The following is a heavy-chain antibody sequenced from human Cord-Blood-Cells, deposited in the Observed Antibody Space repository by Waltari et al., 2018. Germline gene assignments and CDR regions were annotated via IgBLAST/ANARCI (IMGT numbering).Heavy chain of an antibody. D-gene: IGHD6-6*01. CDR2: ISSSGSTI. CDR1: GFTFRSYE. CDR3: ARGASIAARRVIDY. Sequence: EVQLVESGGGLVQPGGSLRLSCEASGFTFRSYEMNWVRPPPGKGLEWVSYISSSGSTIYYADSVKGRFTISRDNAKNSLYLQMNSLRAEDTAVYYCARGASIAARRVIDYWGQGTLVTVSS. V-gene: IGHV3-48*03. J-gene: IGHJ4*02.